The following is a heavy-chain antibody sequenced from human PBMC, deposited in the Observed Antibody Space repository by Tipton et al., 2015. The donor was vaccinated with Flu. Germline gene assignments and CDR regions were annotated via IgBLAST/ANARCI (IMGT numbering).Heavy chain of an antibody. Sequence: TLSLTCTVSGASINNHYWSWIRQPPGKGLEWIGYIYYSGNTNYNPSLKSRVTMSLDASKSHFSLKLSSVTAADTAMYYCSSYYIRAFDIWGQGTMVTVSS. J-gene: IGHJ3*02. D-gene: IGHD3-10*01. CDR3: SSYYIRAFDI. CDR1: GASINNHY. V-gene: IGHV4-59*11. CDR2: IYYSGNT.